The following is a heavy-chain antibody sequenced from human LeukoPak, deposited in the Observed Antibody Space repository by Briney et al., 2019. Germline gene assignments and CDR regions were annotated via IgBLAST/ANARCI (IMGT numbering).Heavy chain of an antibody. CDR2: INHSGST. D-gene: IGHD2-2*01. CDR3: ARGPWGYCSSTSCYHNWFDP. J-gene: IGHJ5*02. Sequence: SETLSLTCAVYGGSFSGYYWSSIRQPPGKGLEWIGEINHSGSTNYNPSLKSRVTISVDTSKNQFSLKLSSVTAVDTAVYYCARGPWGYCSSTSCYHNWFDPWGQGTLVTVSS. V-gene: IGHV4-34*01. CDR1: GGSFSGYY.